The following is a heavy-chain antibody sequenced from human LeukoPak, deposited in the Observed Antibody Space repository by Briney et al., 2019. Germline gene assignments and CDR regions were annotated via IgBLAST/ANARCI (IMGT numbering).Heavy chain of an antibody. CDR2: IRSKAYGGTT. J-gene: IGHJ4*02. CDR1: GFTFGDYA. Sequence: GGSLRLSCTASGFTFGDYAMSWFRQAPGKGLEWVGFIRSKAYGGTTEYAASVKGRFTISRDDSKSIAYPQMNSLKTEDTAVYYCTRDKVSWIAVAGNDYWGQGTLVTVSS. D-gene: IGHD6-19*01. CDR3: TRDKVSWIAVAGNDY. V-gene: IGHV3-49*03.